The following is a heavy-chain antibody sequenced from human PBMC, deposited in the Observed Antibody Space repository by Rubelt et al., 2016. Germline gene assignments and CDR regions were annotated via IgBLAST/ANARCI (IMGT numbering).Heavy chain of an antibody. D-gene: IGHD5-12*01. CDR1: GYSISSGYY. J-gene: IGHJ4*02. CDR2: ISHSGGT. V-gene: IGHV4-38-2*02. CDR3: ARDLGRSGYASCSDY. Sequence: QVQLQESGPGLVKPSETLSLTCTVSGYSISSGYYWGWIRQPPGKGLEWIGTISHSGGTFYSPSLKSRVTISADPSKNQFSRKLSSWTAADTAGYYCARDLGRSGYASCSDYWGRGTLVTVSS.